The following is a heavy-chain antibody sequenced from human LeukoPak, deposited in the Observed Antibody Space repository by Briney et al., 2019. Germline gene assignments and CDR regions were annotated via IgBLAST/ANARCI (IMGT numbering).Heavy chain of an antibody. CDR2: ISWNSGSI. CDR3: AKDSAPYSSGWADFDY. J-gene: IGHJ4*02. CDR1: GFTFDAYA. V-gene: IGHV3-9*03. D-gene: IGHD6-19*01. Sequence: PGRSLRLSCAASGFTFDAYAMHWVRQAPGKGREWVSGISWNSGSIGYADSVKGRFTISRDNAKNSLYLQMNSLRAEDMALYYCAKDSAPYSSGWADFDYWGQGTLVTVSS.